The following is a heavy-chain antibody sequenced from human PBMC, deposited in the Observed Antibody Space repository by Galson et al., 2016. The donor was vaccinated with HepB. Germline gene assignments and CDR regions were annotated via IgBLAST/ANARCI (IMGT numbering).Heavy chain of an antibody. CDR2: MSPDGNIK. D-gene: IGHD3-10*01. Sequence: SLRLSCATSGFVFTAYEVHWVRQAPAQGLEWVAVMSPDGNIKLYADSVKGRFTISRDNSRNTLYLHMNSLRPDDTAVYYCAKDQISGALDFFDYWGQGTLVTVSS. CDR1: GFVFTAYE. CDR3: AKDQISGALDFFDY. V-gene: IGHV3-30*18. J-gene: IGHJ4*02.